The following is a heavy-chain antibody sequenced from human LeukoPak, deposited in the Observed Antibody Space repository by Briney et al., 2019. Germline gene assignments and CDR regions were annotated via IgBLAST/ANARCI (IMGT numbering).Heavy chain of an antibody. Sequence: GASVKVSCKASGYTFTSYDINWVRQATGQGLEWMGRMNPNSGNTGYAQKFQGRVTMTRNTSISTAYMELSSLRSEDTAVYYCARIGAAAGTAADYFDYWGQGTLVTVSS. CDR2: MNPNSGNT. CDR1: GYTFTSYD. CDR3: ARIGAAAGTAADYFDY. J-gene: IGHJ4*02. D-gene: IGHD6-13*01. V-gene: IGHV1-8*01.